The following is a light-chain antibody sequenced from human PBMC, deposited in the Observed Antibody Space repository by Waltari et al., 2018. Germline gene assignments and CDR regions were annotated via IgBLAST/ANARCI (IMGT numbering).Light chain of an antibody. CDR1: SSDVGAYYY. Sequence: QSALTQPASVSGSPGQSITISCTGTSSDVGAYYYVSWYQQHPGKAPKLMIYDVTSRPSGVYVLFSCSKSGNTAAPTISGLHAEGAADYHCSSYTKSSTCVFGGGTTLTVL. CDR2: DVT. V-gene: IGLV2-14*03. J-gene: IGLJ3*02. CDR3: SSYTKSSTCV.